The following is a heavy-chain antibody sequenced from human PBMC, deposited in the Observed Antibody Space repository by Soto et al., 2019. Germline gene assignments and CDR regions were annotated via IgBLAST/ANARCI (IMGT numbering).Heavy chain of an antibody. D-gene: IGHD4-17*01. CDR2: ISAYNGNT. CDR1: GYSFTSYG. J-gene: IGHJ6*02. V-gene: IGHV1-18*01. Sequence: ASVKVSXKSSGYSFTSYGISWVRQAPGQGLEWMGWISAYNGNTNYAQKLQGRVTMTTDTSTSTGYMELRSLRSDDKAVYYCARADYGDDFEYYYCGMEVWGQGTTVTVSS. CDR3: ARADYGDDFEYYYCGMEV.